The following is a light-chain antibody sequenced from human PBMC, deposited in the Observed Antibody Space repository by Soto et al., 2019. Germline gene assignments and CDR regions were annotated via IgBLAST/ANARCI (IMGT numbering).Light chain of an antibody. CDR1: QYVRSY. J-gene: IGKJ2*01. CDR3: QQRNAWPRNT. CDR2: DIS. V-gene: IGKV3-11*01. Sequence: EIVLTQFSDTLSLSPGERATLSCRASQYVRSYLAWYQQKPGQAPRLLIYDISNRATGIPARFIGSGSGTDFTLTISSLEPEDSAVYYCQQRNAWPRNTFGQGTKLEI.